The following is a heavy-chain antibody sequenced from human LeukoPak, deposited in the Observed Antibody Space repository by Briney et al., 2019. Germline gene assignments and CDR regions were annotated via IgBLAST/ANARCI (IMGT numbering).Heavy chain of an antibody. V-gene: IGHV4-39*02. Sequence: PSQTLSLTCTVSGGSISSSRYYGGWIRQPPGKGLEWIGSKYYSGSTYYNPSLKNRVTISVDTSKNQFSLKLSSVTAADTAVYYCAKDYGSGSYGSHYFDYWGQGTLVTVSS. CDR2: KYYSGST. J-gene: IGHJ4*02. CDR3: AKDYGSGSYGSHYFDY. D-gene: IGHD3-10*01. CDR1: GGSISSSRYY.